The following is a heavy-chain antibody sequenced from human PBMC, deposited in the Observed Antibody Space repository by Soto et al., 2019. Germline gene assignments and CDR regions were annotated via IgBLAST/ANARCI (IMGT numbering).Heavy chain of an antibody. CDR2: ISYDGSNK. V-gene: IGHV3-30-3*01. CDR3: ASPPPRPKQYPIIAKYNWFDP. J-gene: IGHJ5*02. CDR1: GFTFSSYA. Sequence: PGGSLRLSCAASGFTFSSYAMHWVRQAPGKGLEWVAVISYDGSNKYYADSVKGRFTISRDNSKNTLYLQMNSLRAEDTAVYYCASPPPRPKQYPIIAKYNWFDPWGQGTLVTVSS. D-gene: IGHD4-4*01.